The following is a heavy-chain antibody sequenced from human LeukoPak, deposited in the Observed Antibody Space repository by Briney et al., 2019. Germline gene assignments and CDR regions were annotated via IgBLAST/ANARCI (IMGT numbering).Heavy chain of an antibody. J-gene: IGHJ4*02. Sequence: PGGSLRLSCAASGFTFSSYGMHWVRQAPGKGLEWVAVISYDGSNKYYADSVKGRFTISRDNSKNTLYLQMNSLRAEDTAVYYCAKGRIAVAGYFDYWGQGTLVTVSS. CDR2: ISYDGSNK. V-gene: IGHV3-30*18. CDR1: GFTFSSYG. CDR3: AKGRIAVAGYFDY. D-gene: IGHD6-19*01.